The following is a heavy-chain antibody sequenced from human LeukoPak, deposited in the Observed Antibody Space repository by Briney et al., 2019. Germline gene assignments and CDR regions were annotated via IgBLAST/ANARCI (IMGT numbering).Heavy chain of an antibody. Sequence: GGSLRLSCAASRLTLSSYAMSWVRQAPGKGLEWVSAISGSGGSTYYADSVKGRFTISRDNSKNTLYLQMNSLRAEDTAVYYCAKDLVRGVIDYWGQGTPVTVSS. CDR3: AKDLVRGVIDY. D-gene: IGHD3-10*01. V-gene: IGHV3-23*01. CDR1: RLTLSSYA. J-gene: IGHJ4*02. CDR2: ISGSGGST.